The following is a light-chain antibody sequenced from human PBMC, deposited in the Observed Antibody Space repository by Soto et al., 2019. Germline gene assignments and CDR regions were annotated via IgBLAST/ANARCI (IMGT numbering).Light chain of an antibody. CDR1: SSDVGGYNY. Sequence: QSALTQPXSXSXSPGXXITXXCTGTSSDVGGYNYVSWYQQHPGKAPKLMIYDVSNRPSGVSNRFSGSKSGNTASLTISGLQAEDEADYYCSSYTSSSTLYVFGTGTKLTVL. J-gene: IGLJ1*01. CDR2: DVS. V-gene: IGLV2-14*01. CDR3: SSYTSSSTLYV.